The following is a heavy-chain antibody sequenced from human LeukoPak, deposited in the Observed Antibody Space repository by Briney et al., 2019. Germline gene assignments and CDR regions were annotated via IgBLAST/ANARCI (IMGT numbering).Heavy chain of an antibody. V-gene: IGHV3-74*01. CDR3: GRGGAGLVDY. D-gene: IGHD1-26*01. CDR2: INPEETTI. CDR1: GFTFCKYW. J-gene: IGHJ4*02. Sequence: GVPLRLSCTVSGFTFCKYWMHCAPQAPGKGLVWVLRINPEETTIDYADSAKGQFNISRDNAKSTLYLQMDSLRPEDSALYYCGRGGAGLVDYWGPGTLVTVSS.